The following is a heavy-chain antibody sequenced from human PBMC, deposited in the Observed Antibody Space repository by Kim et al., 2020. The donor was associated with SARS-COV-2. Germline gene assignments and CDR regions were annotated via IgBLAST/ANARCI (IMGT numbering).Heavy chain of an antibody. Sequence: SETLSLTCTVSGGSISSYYWSWIRQPAGKGLEWIGRIYTSGSTNYNPSLKSRVTMSVDTSKNQFSLKLSSVTAADTAVYYCARGAIFGVVINGVPNSWFDPWGQGTLFTVSS. D-gene: IGHD3-3*01. CDR1: GGSISSYY. J-gene: IGHJ5*02. CDR2: IYTSGST. CDR3: ARGAIFGVVINGVPNSWFDP. V-gene: IGHV4-4*07.